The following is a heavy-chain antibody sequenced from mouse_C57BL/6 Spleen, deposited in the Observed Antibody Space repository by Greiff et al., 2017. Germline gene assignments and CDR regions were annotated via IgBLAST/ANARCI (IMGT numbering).Heavy chain of an antibody. CDR1: GFTFSSYA. Sequence: EVQGVESGGGLVKPGGSLKLSCAASGFTFSSYAMSWVRQTPEKRLEWVATISDGGSYTYYPDNVKGRFTISRDNAKNNLYLQMSHLKSEDTAMYYCARVNDFYYYAMDYWGQGTSVTVSS. CDR2: ISDGGSYT. CDR3: ARVNDFYYYAMDY. V-gene: IGHV5-4*01. J-gene: IGHJ4*01. D-gene: IGHD2-13*01.